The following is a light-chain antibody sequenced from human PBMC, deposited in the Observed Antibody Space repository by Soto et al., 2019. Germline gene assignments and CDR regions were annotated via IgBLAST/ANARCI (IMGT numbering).Light chain of an antibody. Sequence: IVLTQSPATLSLSPGERATLSCRASQSVSSYLAWYQQKPGQVPRLLIYGASTRATGIQARFSGSGSETESPLTISSQPSEDSAVYYCQQYNNWPRTFGQGTKVDIK. CDR3: QQYNNWPRT. V-gene: IGKV3-15*01. J-gene: IGKJ1*01. CDR1: QSVSSY. CDR2: GAS.